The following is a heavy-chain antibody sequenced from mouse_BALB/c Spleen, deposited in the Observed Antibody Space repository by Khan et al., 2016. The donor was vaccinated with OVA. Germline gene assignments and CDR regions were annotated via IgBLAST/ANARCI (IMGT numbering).Heavy chain of an antibody. CDR1: GFSLTGYG. J-gene: IGHJ4*01. V-gene: IGHV2-6-7*01. CDR3: ARAYYGNYREAMDY. D-gene: IGHD2-10*01. Sequence: QVQLKESGPGLVAPSQSLSITCTVSGFSLTGYGVNWVRQPPGKGLEWLGMIWGDGSTDYHSALKSRLSISKDNSKSQVFLKMHSLQTDDAARYYCARAYYGNYREAMDYWGQGTSVTVSS. CDR2: IWGDGST.